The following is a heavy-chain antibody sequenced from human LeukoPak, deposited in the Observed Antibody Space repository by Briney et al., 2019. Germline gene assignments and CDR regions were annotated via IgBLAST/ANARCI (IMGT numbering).Heavy chain of an antibody. D-gene: IGHD1-26*01. V-gene: IGHV4-59*01. CDR3: ARMTGRYTQNFGY. CDR1: GGSIRSYY. CDR2: IYYSGNT. J-gene: IGHJ4*02. Sequence: SETLSLTCTVSGGSIRSYYWSWIRQPPGKGLEWIGYIYYSGNTNYNPSLKSRVTISVDTSKNQFSLKLTSVTAADTAVYYCARMTGRYTQNFGYWGQGTLVTVSS.